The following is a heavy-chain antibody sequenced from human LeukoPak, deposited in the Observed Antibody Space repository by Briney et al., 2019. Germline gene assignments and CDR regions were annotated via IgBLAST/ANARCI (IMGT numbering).Heavy chain of an antibody. Sequence: GGSLRLSCAASGFTFSSYAMSWVRQAPGKGLEWVSAISGSGGSTYYADSVKGRFTISRDNAKNTLYLQMNSLRAEDTAVYYCAKGGYSSSWYPFDYWGQGTLVTVSS. D-gene: IGHD6-13*01. CDR1: GFTFSSYA. V-gene: IGHV3-23*01. CDR3: AKGGYSSSWYPFDY. J-gene: IGHJ4*02. CDR2: ISGSGGST.